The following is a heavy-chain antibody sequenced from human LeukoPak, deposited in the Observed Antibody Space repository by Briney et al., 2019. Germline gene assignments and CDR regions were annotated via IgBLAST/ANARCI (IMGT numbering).Heavy chain of an antibody. Sequence: SETLSLTCTVSGGSISSHYWSWIRQPPGKGLEWIGYIYYSGSTNYNPSLKSRVTISVDTSKNQFSLKLRSVTAADTAVYYCARVSSGYIFDYWGQGTLVTVSS. J-gene: IGHJ4*02. CDR2: IYYSGST. D-gene: IGHD3-22*01. CDR1: GGSISSHY. V-gene: IGHV4-59*11. CDR3: ARVSSGYIFDY.